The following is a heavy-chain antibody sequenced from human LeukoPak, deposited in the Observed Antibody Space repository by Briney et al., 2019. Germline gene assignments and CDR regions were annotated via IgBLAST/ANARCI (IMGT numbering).Heavy chain of an antibody. CDR2: ISGSGGST. J-gene: IGHJ3*02. D-gene: IGHD3-10*01. V-gene: IGHV3-23*01. Sequence: PGGSLRLSCAASGFSFSSYAMSWVRQAPGKGLEWVSGISGSGGSTYYADSVKGRFTISRDNAKNSLYLQMNSLRAEDTAVYYCARDRGQNAFDIWGQGTMVTVSS. CDR1: GFSFSSYA. CDR3: ARDRGQNAFDI.